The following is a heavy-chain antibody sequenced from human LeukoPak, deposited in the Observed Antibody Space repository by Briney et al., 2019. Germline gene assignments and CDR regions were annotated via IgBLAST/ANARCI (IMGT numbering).Heavy chain of an antibody. Sequence: PGGSLRLSCAASGFTFSSYSMNWVRQAPGKGLEWVSSISSSSSSYIYYADSVKGRFTISRDNAKNSLYLQMNSLRAEDTAVYYCARDSSGWPPFDYWGQGTLVTVSS. D-gene: IGHD6-19*01. J-gene: IGHJ4*02. V-gene: IGHV3-21*01. CDR3: ARDSSGWPPFDY. CDR2: ISSSSSSYI. CDR1: GFTFSSYS.